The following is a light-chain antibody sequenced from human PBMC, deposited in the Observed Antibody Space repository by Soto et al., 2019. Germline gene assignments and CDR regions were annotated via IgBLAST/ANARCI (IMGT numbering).Light chain of an antibody. CDR2: DAS. CDR1: QSVSSY. CDR3: QHRSNWPPYT. Sequence: EIVLTQSPATLSLSPGERATLSCRASQSVSSYLAWYQQTPGQAPRLLIYDASHRATGIPARFSGSGSGTDFTLTISSVEPEDFAVYYCQHRSNWPPYTFGQGTRLEIK. V-gene: IGKV3-11*01. J-gene: IGKJ5*01.